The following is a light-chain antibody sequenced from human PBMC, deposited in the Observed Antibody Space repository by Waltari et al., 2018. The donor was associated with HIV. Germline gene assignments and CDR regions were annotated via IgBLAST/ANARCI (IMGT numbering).Light chain of an antibody. J-gene: IGKJ1*01. V-gene: IGKV1-5*03. Sequence: DIQMTQSPSTLSASVGDTVTITCRASQSIRIWLAWFQQKPGKAPKLLIYAASSLQTGVPSRFSGSTSGTEFTLTISSLQPDDFATYYCQQYDSSPWTFGQGTKVE. CDR1: QSIRIW. CDR3: QQYDSSPWT. CDR2: AAS.